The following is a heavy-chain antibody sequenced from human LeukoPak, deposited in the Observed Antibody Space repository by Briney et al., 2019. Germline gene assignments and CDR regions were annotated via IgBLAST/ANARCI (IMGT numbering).Heavy chain of an antibody. D-gene: IGHD2-21*02. V-gene: IGHV3-30*18. CDR1: GFTFSSYG. J-gene: IGHJ6*02. CDR2: ISYDGSNK. CDR3: AKDNLAYCGGDCYHYYYGMDV. Sequence: GGSLRLSCAASGFTFSSYGMHWVRQAPGKGLDWVAVISYDGSNKYYAVSMKGRFTISRDNSKNTLYLQMNSLRAEDTAVYYCAKDNLAYCGGDCYHYYYGMDVWGQGTTVTVSS.